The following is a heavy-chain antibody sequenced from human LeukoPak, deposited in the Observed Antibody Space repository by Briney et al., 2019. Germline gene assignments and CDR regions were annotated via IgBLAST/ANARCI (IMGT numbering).Heavy chain of an antibody. D-gene: IGHD6-6*01. V-gene: IGHV1-18*01. CDR1: GYTFISYG. CDR3: AGQGYSSSSTADF. J-gene: IGHJ4*02. CDR2: ISGHNDNT. Sequence: ASVKVSCKTSGYTFISYGMSWLRQAPGQGFEWLGWISGHNDNTNYAQKIEGRVILTTDRATSTAHMELRSLRPDDTAVYHCAGQGYSSSSTADFWGQGTLVTVSS.